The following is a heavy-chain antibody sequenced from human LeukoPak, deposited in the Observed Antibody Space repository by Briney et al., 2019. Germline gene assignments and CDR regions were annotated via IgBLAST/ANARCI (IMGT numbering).Heavy chain of an antibody. Sequence: PGGSLRLSCVASGFTFSSHWMHWVRQAPGKGLEWVGRIKSKTDGGTTDYAAPVKGRFTISRDDSKNTLYLQMNSLKTEDTAVYYCTTGSSGYYYVSNYWGQGTLVTVSS. CDR1: GFTFSSHW. D-gene: IGHD3-22*01. V-gene: IGHV3-15*01. J-gene: IGHJ4*02. CDR2: IKSKTDGGTT. CDR3: TTGSSGYYYVSNY.